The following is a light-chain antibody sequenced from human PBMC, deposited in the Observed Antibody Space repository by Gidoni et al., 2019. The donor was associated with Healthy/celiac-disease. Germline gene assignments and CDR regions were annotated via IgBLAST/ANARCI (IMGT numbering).Light chain of an antibody. CDR1: NIGSKS. CDR3: QVWDSSSDHPHVV. Sequence: SYVLTPPPSVSVAPGQTASIPCGGNNIGSKSVHWYQQKPGQAPVLVVYDDSDPPSRIPELFSGSNSGNTATLTISRVEAGDEADYYCQVWDSSSDHPHVVFGGGTKLTVL. CDR2: DDS. J-gene: IGLJ2*01. V-gene: IGLV3-21*02.